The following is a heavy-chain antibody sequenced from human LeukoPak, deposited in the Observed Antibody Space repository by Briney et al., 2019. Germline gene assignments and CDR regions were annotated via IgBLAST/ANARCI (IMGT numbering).Heavy chain of an antibody. Sequence: GGSLRLSCAASGFTFSSYAMSWVRQAPGKGLEWVGRIASAAHGGTTDYAAPVKGRFTISRDDSKNTLYLQMNSLKTDDTAVYFCSEGLDYWGQGTLVTVSS. V-gene: IGHV3-15*04. CDR1: GFTFSSYA. J-gene: IGHJ4*02. CDR3: SEGLDY. CDR2: IASAAHGGTT.